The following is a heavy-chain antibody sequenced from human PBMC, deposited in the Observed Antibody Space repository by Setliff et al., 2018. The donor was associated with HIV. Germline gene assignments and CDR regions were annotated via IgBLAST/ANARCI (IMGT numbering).Heavy chain of an antibody. J-gene: IGHJ6*03. CDR3: ARTRSGGSSVYYYYYMDA. D-gene: IGHD2-15*01. V-gene: IGHV1-8*01. CDR2: MNPDSGNA. CDR1: GYTSTSYD. Sequence: VKVSCKASGYTSTSYDINWVRQATGQGLEWMGWMNPDSGNAGSAQNFQGRLTITWNTSISTAYMELGSLGFDDTAVYFCARTRSGGSSVYYYYYMDAWGQGTAVTVSS.